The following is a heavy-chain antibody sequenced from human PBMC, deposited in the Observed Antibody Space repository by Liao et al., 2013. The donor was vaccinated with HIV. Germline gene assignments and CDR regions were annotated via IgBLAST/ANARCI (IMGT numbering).Heavy chain of an antibody. CDR3: ARKVTRSSVFDI. CDR2: IAASGST. V-gene: IGHV4-61*02. CDR1: GDSISSGNYY. Sequence: QVQLQESGPGLVKPSQTLSLTCTVSGDSISSGNYYWSWIRLPAEKGLEWLGRIAASGSTTYNPSLKSRVTISVDTSNNRFSLKLSSVAAADTAMYYCARKVTRSSVFDIWGQGTMVTVSS. D-gene: IGHD2-15*01. J-gene: IGHJ3*02.